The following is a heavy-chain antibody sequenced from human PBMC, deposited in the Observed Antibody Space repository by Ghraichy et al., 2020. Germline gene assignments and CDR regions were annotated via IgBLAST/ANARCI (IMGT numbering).Heavy chain of an antibody. CDR3: ARYGSGSQSKDTFDY. D-gene: IGHD3-10*01. Sequence: GGSLTLSCVASGFSFKTNAMNWVRQAPGKGLEWISQIGGRGDRIYYADSVKGRFTISRDNARNSLYLQMNSLTAEDTAVYYCARYGSGSQSKDTFDYWGPGTVVIVSS. CDR2: IGGRGDRI. CDR1: GFSFKTNA. V-gene: IGHV3-48*03. J-gene: IGHJ4*02.